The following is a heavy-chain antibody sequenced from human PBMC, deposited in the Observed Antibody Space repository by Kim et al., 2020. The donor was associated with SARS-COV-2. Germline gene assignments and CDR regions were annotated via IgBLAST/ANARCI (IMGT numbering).Heavy chain of an antibody. V-gene: IGHV3-23*01. CDR2: ISAGGYTT. CDR1: GFTFSDYA. J-gene: IGHJ4*01. D-gene: IGHD5-12*01. CDR3: AKDYPHTEGPTTLLDY. Sequence: GGSLRLSCAASGFTFSDYALSWVRQAPGKGLEWVSGISAGGYTTYYANAVKGRFAISRDNSKNTLYLQMNSLRVEDTAVYYCAKDYPHTEGPTTLLDYWG.